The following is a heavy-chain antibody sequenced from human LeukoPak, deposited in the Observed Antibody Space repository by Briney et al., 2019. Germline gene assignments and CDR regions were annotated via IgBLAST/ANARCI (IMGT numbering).Heavy chain of an antibody. CDR2: ISYDGSNK. J-gene: IGHJ4*02. CDR3: AREGFVAAAGNIH. D-gene: IGHD6-13*01. Sequence: GGSLRLSCAASGFTLSSYAMHWVRQAPGKGLEWVAVISYDGSNKYYADSVKGRFTISRDNSKNTLYLQMNSLRAEDTAVYYCAREGFVAAAGNIHWGQGTLVTVSS. CDR1: GFTLSSYA. V-gene: IGHV3-30*04.